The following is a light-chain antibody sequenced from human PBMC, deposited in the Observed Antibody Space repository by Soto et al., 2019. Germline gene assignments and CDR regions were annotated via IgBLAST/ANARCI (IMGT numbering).Light chain of an antibody. CDR3: GSYTSSSTLDV. V-gene: IGLV2-14*01. CDR1: SSDVGGSNY. Sequence: QSALTQPASVSGAPGQSITISCTGTSSDVGGSNYVSWYQQHPGKAPKLMIYDVSNRPSGGSNRFSGSKSGNTASLTISGLQAEDEADYCCGSYTSSSTLDVFGSGTKLTVL. J-gene: IGLJ1*01. CDR2: DVS.